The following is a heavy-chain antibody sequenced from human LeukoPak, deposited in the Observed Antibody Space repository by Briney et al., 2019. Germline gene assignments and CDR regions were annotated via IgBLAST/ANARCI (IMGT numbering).Heavy chain of an antibody. D-gene: IGHD6-13*01. CDR3: ARVGLLRYSSRHFDY. CDR1: GGSFSGYS. V-gene: IGHV4-34*01. Sequence: PSETLSLTCAVYGGSFSGYSWSWIRQPPGKGLEWIGEINHSGSTNYNPSLKRRVTISVDTSKNQFSLRLSSVTAADTAVYYCARVGLLRYSSRHFDYWGQGTLVTVSS. J-gene: IGHJ4*02. CDR2: INHSGST.